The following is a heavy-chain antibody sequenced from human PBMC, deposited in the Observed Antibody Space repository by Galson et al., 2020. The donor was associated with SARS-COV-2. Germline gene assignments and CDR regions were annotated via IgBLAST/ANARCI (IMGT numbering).Heavy chain of an antibody. CDR2: INPNSGGT. CDR1: GYTLTELS. CDR3: ARDNDHDAFDI. V-gene: IGHV1-2*04. D-gene: IGHD1-1*01. J-gene: IGHJ3*02. Sequence: CKVSGYTLTELSMHWVRQAPGQGLEWMGWINPNSGGTTYAQKFQDWVTMTRDTSISTAYMELSRLRSDDTAVYYCARDNDHDAFDIWGQGTMVTVSS.